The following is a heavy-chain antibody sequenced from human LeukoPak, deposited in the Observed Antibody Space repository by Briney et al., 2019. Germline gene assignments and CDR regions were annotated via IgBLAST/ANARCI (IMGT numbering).Heavy chain of an antibody. CDR2: IIPIFGTA. CDR3: ARDGYCSGGSCLKNDAFDI. J-gene: IGHJ3*02. CDR1: GGTFSSYA. D-gene: IGHD2-15*01. Sequence: SVKVSCKASGGTFSSYAISWVRQAPGQGLEWMGGIIPIFGTANYAQKFQGRVAITADESTSTAYMELSSLRSEDTAVYYCARDGYCSGGSCLKNDAFDIWGQGTMVTVSS. V-gene: IGHV1-69*01.